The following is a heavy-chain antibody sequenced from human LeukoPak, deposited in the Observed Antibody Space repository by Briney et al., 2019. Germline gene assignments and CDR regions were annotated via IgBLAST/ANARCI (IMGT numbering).Heavy chain of an antibody. Sequence: GASVKVSCKASGYTFTSYDMNWVRQATGQGLEWMGWMNPNSGNTGYAQKFQGRVTITRNTSISTAYMELSSLRSEDTAVYYCARAGYCGGDCYWFDYWGQGTLVTVSS. D-gene: IGHD2-21*01. J-gene: IGHJ4*02. V-gene: IGHV1-8*03. CDR1: GYTFTSYD. CDR3: ARAGYCGGDCYWFDY. CDR2: MNPNSGNT.